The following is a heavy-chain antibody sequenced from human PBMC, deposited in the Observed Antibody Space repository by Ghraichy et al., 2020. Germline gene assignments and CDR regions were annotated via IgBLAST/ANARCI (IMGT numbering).Heavy chain of an antibody. CDR2: IYTSGSS. CDR1: GDSISSYY. D-gene: IGHD2-15*01. J-gene: IGHJ4*02. V-gene: IGHV4-4*07. Sequence: SETLSLTFTVSGDSISSYYWSWIRQSAGKGLEWIGRIYTSGSSNYNPYLESRITMTVDTSKNQFSLKLSSVTAADTAVYYCARDGHDCSGGNCYGDGFDYWGQGTLVTVSS. CDR3: ARDGHDCSGGNCYGDGFDY.